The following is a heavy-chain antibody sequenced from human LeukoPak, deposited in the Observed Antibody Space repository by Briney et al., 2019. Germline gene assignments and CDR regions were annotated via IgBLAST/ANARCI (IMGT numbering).Heavy chain of an antibody. J-gene: IGHJ4*02. CDR3: ARLGNWNYFY. Sequence: PSETLSLTCTVSGYSISSGYYWGWIRQPPGKGLEWIGSIYHSGSTYYNPSLKSRVTISVDTSKNQFSLKLSSVTAADTAVYYYARLGNWNYFYWGQGTLVTVSS. CDR2: IYHSGST. CDR1: GYSISSGYY. V-gene: IGHV4-38-2*02. D-gene: IGHD1-7*01.